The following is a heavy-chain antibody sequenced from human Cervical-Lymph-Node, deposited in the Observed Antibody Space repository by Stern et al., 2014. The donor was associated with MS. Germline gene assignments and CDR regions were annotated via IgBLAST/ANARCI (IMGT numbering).Heavy chain of an antibody. J-gene: IGHJ4*02. CDR3: ARRPSLYSSSSPFDY. CDR1: GGTFSSYA. D-gene: IGHD6-6*01. Sequence: QVQLXXXGAEVKKPGSSVKVSCKASGGTFSSYAISWVRQAPGQGLEWMGGIIPIFGTANYAQKFQGRVTITADESTSTAYMELSSLRSEDTAVYYCARRPSLYSSSSPFDYWGQGTLVTVSS. V-gene: IGHV1-69*01. CDR2: IIPIFGTA.